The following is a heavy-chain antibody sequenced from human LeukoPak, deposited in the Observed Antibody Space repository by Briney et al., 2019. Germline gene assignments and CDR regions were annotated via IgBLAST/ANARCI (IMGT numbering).Heavy chain of an antibody. CDR1: GFTFSSYT. V-gene: IGHV3-21*01. CDR2: ISSSSSYI. J-gene: IGHJ5*02. Sequence: SGGSLRLSCVASGFTFSSYTMNWVRQAPGKGLEWVSSISSSSSYIYYADSVKGRFTVSGDDAKNSLYLQMNSLRAEDTALYYCARDAYSSGWHRGFDPWGQGTLVTVSS. D-gene: IGHD6-19*01. CDR3: ARDAYSSGWHRGFDP.